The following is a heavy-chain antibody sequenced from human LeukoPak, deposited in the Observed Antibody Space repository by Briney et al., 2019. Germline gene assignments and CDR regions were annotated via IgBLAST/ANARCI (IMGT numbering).Heavy chain of an antibody. CDR2: IYISGRT. V-gene: IGHV4-4*07. CDR1: GGSFISYY. CDR3: ARDLARITIFGVVPTSAFDI. Sequence: SETLSLTCTAPGGSFISYYWSWIGQPAGKGLEWIGRIYISGRTNYNPSLKSRVTMSVDTSKIQFYLKLSSVTAADTAVYYCARDLARITIFGVVPTSAFDIWGQGTMVTVSS. D-gene: IGHD3-3*01. J-gene: IGHJ3*02.